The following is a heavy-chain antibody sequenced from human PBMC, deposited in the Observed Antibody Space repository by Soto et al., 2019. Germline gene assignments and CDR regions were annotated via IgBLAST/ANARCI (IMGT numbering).Heavy chain of an antibody. V-gene: IGHV5-51*01. CDR2: IYPGDSDT. J-gene: IGHJ4*02. Sequence: PWESLKITCTASEYTFSNYWIAWVRQMPGKGLECMGIIYPGDSDTKYSPSFRGQVTISAGKSVSTAYLQWSSLRASDTAMYYCATVDRSNSFSGFDSWGQGTRVTVSS. D-gene: IGHD1-26*01. CDR1: EYTFSNYW. CDR3: ATVDRSNSFSGFDS.